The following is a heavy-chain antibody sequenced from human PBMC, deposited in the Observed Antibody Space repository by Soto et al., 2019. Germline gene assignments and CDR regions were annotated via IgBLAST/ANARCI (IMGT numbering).Heavy chain of an antibody. Sequence: ASVKVSCKASGYTFTSYGISWVRQAPGQGLEWMGWISAYNGNTNYAQKLQGRVTMTTDTSTSTAYMELRSLRSDDTAVYYCARDPGGWYLAEIYYYYGMDVWGQGTTVTVSS. D-gene: IGHD6-19*01. J-gene: IGHJ6*02. CDR3: ARDPGGWYLAEIYYYYGMDV. V-gene: IGHV1-18*01. CDR1: GYTFTSYG. CDR2: ISAYNGNT.